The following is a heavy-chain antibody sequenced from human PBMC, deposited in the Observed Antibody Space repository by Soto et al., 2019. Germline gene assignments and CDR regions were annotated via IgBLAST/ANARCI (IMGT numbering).Heavy chain of an antibody. J-gene: IGHJ6*03. V-gene: IGHV3-48*02. CDR2: ISSSSSTI. D-gene: IGHD6-13*01. Sequence: GGSLRLSCAASGFTFSSYSMNWVRQAPGKGLEWVSYISSSSSTIYYADSVKGRFTISRDNAKNSLYLQMNSLRDEDTAVDYCASTPPYSSSWYYYYYMDVWGKGTTVTVSS. CDR3: ASTPPYSSSWYYYYYMDV. CDR1: GFTFSSYS.